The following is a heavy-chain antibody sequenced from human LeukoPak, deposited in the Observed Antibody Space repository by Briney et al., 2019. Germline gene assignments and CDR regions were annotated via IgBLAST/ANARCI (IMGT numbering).Heavy chain of an antibody. Sequence: SETLSLTCAVYGGSFSGYYWSWIRRPPGKGLEWIGEINHSGSTNYNPSLKSRVTISVDTSKNQFSLKLSSVTAADTAVYYCARTVINFDYWGQGTLVTVSS. J-gene: IGHJ4*02. CDR2: INHSGST. CDR1: GGSFSGYY. CDR3: ARTVINFDY. V-gene: IGHV4-34*01. D-gene: IGHD4-17*01.